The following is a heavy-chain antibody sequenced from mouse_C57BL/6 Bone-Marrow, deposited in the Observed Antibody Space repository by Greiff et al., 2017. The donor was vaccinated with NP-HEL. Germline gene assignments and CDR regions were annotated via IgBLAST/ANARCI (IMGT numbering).Heavy chain of an antibody. CDR2: INPYNGDT. J-gene: IGHJ3*01. Sequence: VQLQQSGPELVKPGDSVKISCKASGYSFTGYFMNWVMQSHGKSLEWIGRINPYNGDTFYNQKFKGKATLTVDKSSITAHMELRSLTSEDSAVYYCARSGTVVPFAYWGQGTLVTVSA. D-gene: IGHD1-1*01. CDR1: GYSFTGYF. V-gene: IGHV1-20*01. CDR3: ARSGTVVPFAY.